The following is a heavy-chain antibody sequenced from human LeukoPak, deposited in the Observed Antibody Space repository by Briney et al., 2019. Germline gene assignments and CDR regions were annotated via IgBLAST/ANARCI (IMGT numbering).Heavy chain of an antibody. CDR3: ARGWSTTFGDY. D-gene: IGHD3-16*01. J-gene: IGHJ4*02. Sequence: PSETLSLTCTVSGGSISSGGYYWSWIRQPPGKGLEWIGYIYHSGSTYYNPSLKSRVTISVDRSKNQFSLKLSSVTAADTAVYYCARGWSTTFGDYWGQGTLVTVSS. CDR2: IYHSGST. CDR1: GGSISSGGYY. V-gene: IGHV4-30-2*01.